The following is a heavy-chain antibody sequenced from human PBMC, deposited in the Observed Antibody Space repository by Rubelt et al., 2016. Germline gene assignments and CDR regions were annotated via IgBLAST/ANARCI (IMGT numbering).Heavy chain of an antibody. Sequence: VQLVQSGAEVKKPGASVKVSCKATGYIFRNYAIHWVRQAPGQGLEWMGWINSDNGNTKYSRKFQGRVTFTSDISADTAYMEIISLRSEDTAVYYCVRERKTSTTLWFDPWGQGTLVSVSS. CDR2: INSDNGNT. D-gene: IGHD1-7*01. CDR3: VRERKTSTTLWFDP. CDR1: GYIFRNYA. J-gene: IGHJ5*02. V-gene: IGHV1-3*01.